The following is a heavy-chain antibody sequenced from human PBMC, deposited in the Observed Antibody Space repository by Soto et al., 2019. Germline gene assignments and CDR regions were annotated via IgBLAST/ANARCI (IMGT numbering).Heavy chain of an antibody. Sequence: PGGSLRLSCSASGFTFSSYAMHWVRQAPGKGLEYVSAISSNGGSTYYADSVKGRFTISRDNSKNTLYLQMSSLRAEDTAVYYCVKTGVPISVLRYFATNNWFDPWGQGTLVTVSS. CDR2: ISSNGGST. V-gene: IGHV3-64D*06. J-gene: IGHJ5*02. D-gene: IGHD3-9*01. CDR3: VKTGVPISVLRYFATNNWFDP. CDR1: GFTFSSYA.